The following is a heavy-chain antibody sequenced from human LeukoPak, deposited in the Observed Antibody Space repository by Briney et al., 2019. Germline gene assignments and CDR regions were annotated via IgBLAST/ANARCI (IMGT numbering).Heavy chain of an antibody. CDR1: GGSISSYY. D-gene: IGHD2-2*01. J-gene: IGHJ6*03. CDR3: ARARGGGEVPKGGSTSDYYYYYYMDV. V-gene: IGHV4-59*01. Sequence: SETLSLTCTVSGGSISSYYWSWIRQPPGKGLEWIGYIYHSGSTNYNPSLKSRVTISVDTSKNQFSLKLSSVTAADTAVYYCARARGGGEVPKGGSTSDYYYYYYMDVWGKGTTVTISS. CDR2: IYHSGST.